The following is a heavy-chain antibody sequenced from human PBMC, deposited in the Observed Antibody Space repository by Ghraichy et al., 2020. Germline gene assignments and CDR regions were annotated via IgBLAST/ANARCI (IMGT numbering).Heavy chain of an antibody. Sequence: SETLSLTCTVSGGSISSYYWSWIRQPPGKGLEWIGYIYYSGSTNYNPSLKSRVTISVDTSKNQFSLKLSSVTAADTAVYYCARDRVLGYQLPDYYYYYGMDVWGQGTTVTVSS. CDR1: GGSISSYY. CDR3: ARDRVLGYQLPDYYYYYGMDV. J-gene: IGHJ6*02. D-gene: IGHD2-2*01. CDR2: IYYSGST. V-gene: IGHV4-59*01.